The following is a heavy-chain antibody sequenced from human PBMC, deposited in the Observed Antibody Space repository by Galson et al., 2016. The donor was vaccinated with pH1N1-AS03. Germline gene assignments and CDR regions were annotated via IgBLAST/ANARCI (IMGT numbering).Heavy chain of an antibody. V-gene: IGHV5-10-1*01. J-gene: IGHJ6*02. Sequence: QSGAEVKKSGESLRISCKGSGYSFTSYWISWVRQMPGKGLEWMGRIDPSDSYRHNSLSLEGHVTISVDKSISTAYLQWSSLKASDTAMYYCATTTVGYCTTTGCSARYYYGMDVWGQGTTVTVSS. CDR3: ATTTVGYCTTTGCSARYYYGMDV. CDR1: GYSFTSYW. D-gene: IGHD2-2*01. CDR2: IDPSDSYR.